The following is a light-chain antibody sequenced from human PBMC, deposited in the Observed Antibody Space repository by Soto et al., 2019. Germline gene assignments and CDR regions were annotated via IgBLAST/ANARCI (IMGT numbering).Light chain of an antibody. V-gene: IGKV3-15*01. J-gene: IGKJ5*01. CDR1: QNIHTN. CDR3: QQYYNWPRT. CDR2: GAS. Sequence: EIVRTQPPAILSVSPGERATLTCRAGQNIHTNLAWYQQKPGQAPRLLFYGASTGATGLPARFSGSGSGTEVTLTIKSLQAENCAVYYCQQYYNWPRTFGQGTRL.